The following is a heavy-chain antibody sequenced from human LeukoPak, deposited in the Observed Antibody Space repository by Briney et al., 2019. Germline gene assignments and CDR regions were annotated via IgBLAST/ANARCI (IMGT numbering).Heavy chain of an antibody. CDR2: INPNSGGT. CDR3: ARDLPSPSGLRVDYFDY. Sequence: ASVKVSCKASGYTFTGYYMHWVRQAPGQGLEWMGWINPNSGGTNYAQKFQGRVTMTRDTSISTAYMELNRLRSDDTAVYYCARDLPSPSGLRVDYFDYWGQGTLVTVSS. V-gene: IGHV1-2*02. CDR1: GYTFTGYY. J-gene: IGHJ4*02. D-gene: IGHD6-19*01.